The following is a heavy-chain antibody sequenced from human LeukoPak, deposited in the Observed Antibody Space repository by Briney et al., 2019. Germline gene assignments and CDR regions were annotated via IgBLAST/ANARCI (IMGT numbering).Heavy chain of an antibody. CDR1: GFTFRSYS. CDR3: ARDSNNYYYYMDV. V-gene: IGHV3-7*01. Sequence: PGGSLRLSCAASGFTFRSYSMSWVRQAPGKGLEWVANIKQDGSEKYYVDSVKGRFTISRDNAKNSLYLQMNSLRAEDTAVYYCARDSNNYYYYMDVWGQGTMVTVSS. J-gene: IGHJ6*03. CDR2: IKQDGSEK.